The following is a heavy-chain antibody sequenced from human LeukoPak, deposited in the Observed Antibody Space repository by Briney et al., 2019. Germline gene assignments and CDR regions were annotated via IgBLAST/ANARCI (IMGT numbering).Heavy chain of an antibody. V-gene: IGHV4-39*01. Sequence: SETLSLTCTVSGASISSSNYYWGWIRQPPGKGLEWIASIYYSGSTSYNPSLKSRVTISVDTSKNQFSLKVSSVTAADTAVYYCANPHIGGSDLTDFDGGGKEPRVPASS. CDR2: IYYSGST. CDR1: GASISSSNYY. D-gene: IGHD1-26*01. J-gene: IGHJ4*02. CDR3: ANPHIGGSDLTDFDG.